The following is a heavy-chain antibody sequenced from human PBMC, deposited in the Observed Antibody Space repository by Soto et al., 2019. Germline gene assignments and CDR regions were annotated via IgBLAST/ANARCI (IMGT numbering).Heavy chain of an antibody. V-gene: IGHV3-48*02. CDR3: AKGPHSASGYYYMDV. J-gene: IGHJ6*03. CDR1: GFTFTTNN. Sequence: GGSLRLSCAASGFTFTTNNMNWVRQAPGKGLEWVSYISSSGSSIYYADSVKGRFTISRDNAKNLLYLQMNSLRDEDTAVYYCAKGPHSASGYYYMDVWGKGTTVTVSS. D-gene: IGHD3-10*01. CDR2: ISSSGSSI.